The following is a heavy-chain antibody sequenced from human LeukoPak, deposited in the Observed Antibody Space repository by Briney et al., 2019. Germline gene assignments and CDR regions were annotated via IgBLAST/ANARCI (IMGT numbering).Heavy chain of an antibody. V-gene: IGHV1-24*01. D-gene: IGHD3-10*01. CDR3: ATDRGYYGSVSWFDP. CDR2: FDPEDGET. J-gene: IGHJ5*02. Sequence: ASVKVSCKVSGYTLTELSMHWVRQAPGKGLEWMGGFDPEDGETIYAQKFQGRVTMAEDTSTDTAYMELSSLRSEDTAVYYCATDRGYYGSVSWFDPWGQGTLVTVSS. CDR1: GYTLTELS.